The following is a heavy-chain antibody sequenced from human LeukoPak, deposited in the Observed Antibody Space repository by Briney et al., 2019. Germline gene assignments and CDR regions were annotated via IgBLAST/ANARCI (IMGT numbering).Heavy chain of an antibody. CDR1: GYTFTIYG. J-gene: IGHJ4*02. CDR2: ISAYNGNT. V-gene: IGHV1-18*01. CDR3: ARWGGDY. Sequence: GASVTVSFRASGYTFTIYGISWVRQAPGQGRGGVGWISAYNGNTNYAQKLQGRVTMTTDTSTSTAYMELRSLGSDDTAVYYCARWGGDYWGQGTLVTVSS. D-gene: IGHD3-16*01.